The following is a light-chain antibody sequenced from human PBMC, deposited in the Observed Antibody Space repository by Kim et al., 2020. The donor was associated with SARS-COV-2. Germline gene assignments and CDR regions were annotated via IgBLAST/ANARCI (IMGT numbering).Light chain of an antibody. CDR2: HAS. V-gene: IGKV3-15*01. J-gene: IGKJ1*01. Sequence: EIVLTQSPATLSVSPGERASLSCRASQSIGSNLAWYQQKPGQAPRLLIFHASTRATGIPARFSGSGSGTEFTLTISSLQSEDFAVYYCQQYHNWPPWTFGQGTKVDIK. CDR1: QSIGSN. CDR3: QQYHNWPPWT.